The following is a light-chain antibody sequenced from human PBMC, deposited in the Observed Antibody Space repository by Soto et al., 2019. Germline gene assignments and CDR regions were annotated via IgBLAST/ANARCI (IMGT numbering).Light chain of an antibody. Sequence: IVMTQSPDSLAVSLGERATMNCRSSQSVLYSSNNNHALAWYQQKPGQSPKLLFYWASARESGVPDRFSGTGSGTDFNLTINSLQPEDGAVYYCQQYCSTPPTFGGGTRVEIK. J-gene: IGKJ4*01. V-gene: IGKV4-1*01. CDR2: WAS. CDR1: QSVLYSSNNNHA. CDR3: QQYCSTPPT.